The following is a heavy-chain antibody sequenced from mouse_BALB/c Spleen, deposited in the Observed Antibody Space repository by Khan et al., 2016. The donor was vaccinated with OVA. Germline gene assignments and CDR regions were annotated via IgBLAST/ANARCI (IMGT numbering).Heavy chain of an antibody. D-gene: IGHD2-3*01. J-gene: IGHJ4*01. V-gene: IGHV3-2*02. CDR3: ARDGSRYNYAMDD. CDR2: ISSSGSI. CDR1: GYSITSDYA. Sequence: EVQLQESGPGLVKPSQSLSLTCTVTGYSITSDYAWNWIRQFPGNKLEWMGYISSSGSINYNPALKSRISITRDTSKNQFFLQLNSVTTEDTATYYCARDGSRYNYAMDDWGQGTSVTVSS.